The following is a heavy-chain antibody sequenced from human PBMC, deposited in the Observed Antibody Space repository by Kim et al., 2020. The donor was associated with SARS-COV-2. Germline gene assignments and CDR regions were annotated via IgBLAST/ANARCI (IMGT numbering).Heavy chain of an antibody. CDR3: TRARGGGYYYGMDV. CDR1: GFTFSSYA. D-gene: IGHD2-15*01. J-gene: IGHJ6*02. CDR2: ISYDGSNK. Sequence: GGSLRLSCAASGFTFSSYAMHWVRQAPGKGLEWVAVISYDGSNKYYADSVKGRFTISRDNSKNTLYLQMNSLRAEDTAVYYCTRARGGGYYYGMDVWGQGTTVTVSS. V-gene: IGHV3-30*04.